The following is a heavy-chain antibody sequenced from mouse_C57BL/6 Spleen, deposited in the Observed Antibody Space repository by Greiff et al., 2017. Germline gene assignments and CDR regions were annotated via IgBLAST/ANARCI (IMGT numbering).Heavy chain of an antibody. CDR2: IHPNSGST. CDR1: GYTFTSYW. CDR3: ARDYGSSYPWYFDV. J-gene: IGHJ1*03. V-gene: IGHV1-64*01. D-gene: IGHD1-1*01. Sequence: QVQLQQSGAELVKPGASVKLSCKASGYTFTSYWMHWVKQRPGQGLEWIGMIHPNSGSTNYNEKFKSNATLTVDKSSSTAYMQLSSLTSEDSAVYYCARDYGSSYPWYFDVWGTGTTVTVSS.